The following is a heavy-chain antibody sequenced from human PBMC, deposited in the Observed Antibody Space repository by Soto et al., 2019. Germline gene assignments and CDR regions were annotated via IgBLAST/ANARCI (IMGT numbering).Heavy chain of an antibody. Sequence: SVKVSCKASGGTFSSYAISWVRQAPGQGLEWMGGIIPIFGTANYAQKFQGRVTITADESTSTARMELSSLRSEDTAVYYCARSRLRLYNWFDPWGQGTLVTVSS. CDR1: GGTFSSYA. CDR3: ARSRLRLYNWFDP. J-gene: IGHJ5*02. CDR2: IIPIFGTA. V-gene: IGHV1-69*13. D-gene: IGHD4-17*01.